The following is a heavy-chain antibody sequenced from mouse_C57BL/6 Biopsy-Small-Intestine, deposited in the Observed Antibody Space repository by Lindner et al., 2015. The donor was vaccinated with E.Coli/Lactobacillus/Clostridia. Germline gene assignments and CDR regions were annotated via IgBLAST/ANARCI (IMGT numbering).Heavy chain of an antibody. Sequence: VQLQESGGGLVKPGGSLKLSCAASGFTFSDFGMHWVRQAPEKGLEWVAYISSGSSAIYYADTVKGRFTISRDNAKNTLFPQMTSLRSEDTAIYYCTRGNDGSFDYWGQGTTLTVSS. V-gene: IGHV5-17*01. J-gene: IGHJ2*01. D-gene: IGHD2-3*01. CDR2: ISSGSSAI. CDR3: TRGNDGSFDY. CDR1: GFTFSDFG.